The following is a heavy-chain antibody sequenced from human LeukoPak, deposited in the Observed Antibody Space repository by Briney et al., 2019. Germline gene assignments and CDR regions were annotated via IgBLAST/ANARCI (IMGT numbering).Heavy chain of an antibody. CDR1: GFSFNNYG. J-gene: IGHJ4*02. Sequence: GGSLRLSCAAPGFSFNNYGMHWVRQAPGKGLEWVAVIWYDGSNKYYADSVKGRFTISRDNSKNTLYLQMNSLRAEDTAVCYCARGVSGYSSTSDYWGQGSLVTVSS. CDR2: IWYDGSNK. V-gene: IGHV3-33*01. CDR3: ARGVSGYSSTSDY. D-gene: IGHD6-13*01.